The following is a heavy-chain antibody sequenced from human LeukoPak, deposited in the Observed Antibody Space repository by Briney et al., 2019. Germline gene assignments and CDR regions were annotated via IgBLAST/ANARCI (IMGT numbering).Heavy chain of an antibody. J-gene: IGHJ6*03. CDR2: IYTSGST. CDR3: AREEQQLVLMYYYYYMDV. Sequence: KPSETLSLTCTVSGGSISSYYWSWIRQPAGKGLEWIGRIYTSGSTNYNPSLKSRVTMSVDTSKNQFSLKLSSVTAADTAVYYCAREEQQLVLMYYYYYMDVWGKGTTVTVSS. D-gene: IGHD6-6*01. V-gene: IGHV4-4*07. CDR1: GGSISSYY.